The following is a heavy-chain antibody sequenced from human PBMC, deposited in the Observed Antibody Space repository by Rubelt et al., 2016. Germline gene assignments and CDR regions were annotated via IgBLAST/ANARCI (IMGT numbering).Heavy chain of an antibody. Sequence: EVQLVESGGGLVKPGGSLRLSCAASGFTFSSYSMNWVRQAPGKGLEWVSSISSSSYIYYADSVKGRFTISRDNAKNSLYLQMNSLRAEDTAVYYCARYPMQWLVTPTLSYYFDYWGQGTLVTVSS. D-gene: IGHD6-19*01. CDR2: ISSSSYI. CDR3: ARYPMQWLVTPTLSYYFDY. V-gene: IGHV3-21*01. J-gene: IGHJ4*02. CDR1: GFTFSSYS.